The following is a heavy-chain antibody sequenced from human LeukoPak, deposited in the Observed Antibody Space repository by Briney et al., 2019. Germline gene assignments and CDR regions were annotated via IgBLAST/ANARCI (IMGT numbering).Heavy chain of an antibody. CDR3: AIYYGDLPARVPYFDY. Sequence: AGGSVRLSCAASGFTFSSYSMNWVRQAPGKGLEWVSYISSSSSMIYYADSVKGRFTISRDNAKNSLYLQMKSLRDEDTAIYYCAIYYGDLPARVPYFDYWGQGTLVTVSS. CDR1: GFTFSSYS. CDR2: ISSSSSMI. V-gene: IGHV3-48*02. J-gene: IGHJ4*02. D-gene: IGHD4-17*01.